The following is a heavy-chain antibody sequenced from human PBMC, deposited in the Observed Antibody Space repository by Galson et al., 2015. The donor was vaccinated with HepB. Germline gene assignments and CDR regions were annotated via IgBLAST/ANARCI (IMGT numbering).Heavy chain of an antibody. Sequence: SVKVSCKASGYTFTSYYMHWVRQAPGQGLEWMGIINPSGGSTSYAQKLQGRVTMTRDTSTSTVYMELSSLRSEDTAVYYCARDREVAGRAFDYWGQGTLVTVSS. CDR2: INPSGGST. V-gene: IGHV1-46*04. CDR3: ARDREVAGRAFDY. J-gene: IGHJ4*02. CDR1: GYTFTSYY. D-gene: IGHD6-19*01.